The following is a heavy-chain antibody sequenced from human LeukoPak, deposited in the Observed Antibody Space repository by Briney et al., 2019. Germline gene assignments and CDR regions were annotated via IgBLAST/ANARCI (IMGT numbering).Heavy chain of an antibody. CDR2: IGGSGSSI. CDR1: GFTFSTYP. Sequence: NPGGSLRLSCAASGFTFSTYPMNWVRQAPGKGLQWVSSIGGSGSSIYYADSLKGRFTISRDNAKNSLYLQMNSLRAEDTAVYYCAREESEGFDYWGQGTLVTVSS. CDR3: AREESEGFDY. D-gene: IGHD1-14*01. J-gene: IGHJ4*02. V-gene: IGHV3-21*01.